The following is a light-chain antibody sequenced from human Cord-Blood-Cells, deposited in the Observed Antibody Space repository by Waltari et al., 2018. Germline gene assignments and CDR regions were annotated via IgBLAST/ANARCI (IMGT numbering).Light chain of an antibody. CDR1: QRVSSN. Sequence: ELESTQSPATLSLSPGEQATLSCRASQRVSSNLAWYQQKPRQAPSLLIYDASNRATGIPARFSGSGSGTDFTLTISSLEPEDFAVYYCQQRSNWPPLTFGGGTKVEIK. CDR2: DAS. CDR3: QQRSNWPPLT. J-gene: IGKJ4*01. V-gene: IGKV3-11*01.